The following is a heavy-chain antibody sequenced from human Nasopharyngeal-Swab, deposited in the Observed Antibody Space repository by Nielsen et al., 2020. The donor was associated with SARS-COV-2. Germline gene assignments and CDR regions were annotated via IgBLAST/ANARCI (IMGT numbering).Heavy chain of an antibody. CDR2: IIPIFGTA. Sequence: SVKVSCKASGGTFSSYAISWVRQAPGQGLEWMGGIIPIFGTANYARKFQGRVTITADESTSTAYMELSSLRSEDTAVYYCARDLWRRAARDYYYYGMDVWGQGTTVTVSS. D-gene: IGHD3-3*01. CDR3: ARDLWRRAARDYYYYGMDV. J-gene: IGHJ6*02. V-gene: IGHV1-69*13. CDR1: GGTFSSYA.